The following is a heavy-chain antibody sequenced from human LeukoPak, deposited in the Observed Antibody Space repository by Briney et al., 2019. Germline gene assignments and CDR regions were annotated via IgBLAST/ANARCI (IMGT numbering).Heavy chain of an antibody. Sequence: GVSVRLLYAAAGFTLDDYAMLWVRQSPRKGLQWVSFISWDSRSAFYADSVKGRFTISRDNAKNSLYLQMNSLRAEDTSLYYCPREPRIYYVSNPNPPLALHIWGQETIVPLSS. D-gene: IGHD3-22*01. CDR2: ISWDSRSA. CDR1: GFTLDDYA. J-gene: IGHJ3*02. V-gene: IGHV3-43D*03. CDR3: PREPRIYYVSNPNPPLALHI.